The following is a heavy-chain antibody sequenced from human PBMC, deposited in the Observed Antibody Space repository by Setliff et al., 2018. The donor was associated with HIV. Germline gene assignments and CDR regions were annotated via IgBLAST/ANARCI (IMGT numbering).Heavy chain of an antibody. CDR3: ATNELESDYYYYYMDA. V-gene: IGHV3-48*03. D-gene: IGHD1-1*01. CDR2: ISTTASHI. Sequence: GGSLRLSCTASKFTFTNYELNWVRQAPGKGLEWISYISTTASHIYYADSVKGRFTISRDNAKNLLFLQMNSLRAEDTAVYYCATNELESDYYYYYMDAWGKGTTVTVSS. CDR1: KFTFTNYE. J-gene: IGHJ6*03.